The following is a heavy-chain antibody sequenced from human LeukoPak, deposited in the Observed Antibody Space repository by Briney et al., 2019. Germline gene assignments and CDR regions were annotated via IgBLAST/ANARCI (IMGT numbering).Heavy chain of an antibody. CDR1: GLTASHNVNNA. CDR2: ITTSGST. D-gene: IGHD2-21*01. V-gene: IGHV3-23*01. Sequence: PGGSLRLSWAASGLTASHNVNNAMSWVRHAPGKGLEWVSGITTSGSTYYADSVKGRFTISRENSNNTLYLHLHNLSAEDRAVYYCAKAPVWNYYYGLDVWGQGTTVTVSS. J-gene: IGHJ6*02. CDR3: AKAPVWNYYYGLDV.